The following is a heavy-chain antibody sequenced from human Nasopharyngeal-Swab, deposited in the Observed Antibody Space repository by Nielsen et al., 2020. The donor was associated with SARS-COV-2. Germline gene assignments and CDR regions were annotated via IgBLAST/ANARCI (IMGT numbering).Heavy chain of an antibody. CDR3: ARGYSWYYDFWSGYSRPNNWFDP. V-gene: IGHV4-34*01. Sequence: SETLSLTCAVYGGSFSGYYWSWIRQPPGKGLEWIGEINHSGSTNYNPSLKSRVTISVATSKNQFSLKLSSVTAADTAVYYCARGYSWYYDFWSGYSRPNNWFDPWGQGTLVTVSS. D-gene: IGHD3-3*01. CDR2: INHSGST. CDR1: GGSFSGYY. J-gene: IGHJ5*02.